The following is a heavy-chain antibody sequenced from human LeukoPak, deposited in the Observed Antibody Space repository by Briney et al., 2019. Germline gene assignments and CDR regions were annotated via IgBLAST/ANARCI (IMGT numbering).Heavy chain of an antibody. J-gene: IGHJ3*02. Sequence: GGSLRLSCAASGFTFGSYWMSWVRQAPGKGLEWVANIKQDGSETYYVDSLMGRFTISRDNTKNSVYLQMYSLRAEDTAVYYCVRGHVNDYGDYFDTFEIWGQGTMVTVSS. CDR1: GFTFGSYW. V-gene: IGHV3-7*01. CDR3: VRGHVNDYGDYFDTFEI. CDR2: IKQDGSET. D-gene: IGHD4-17*01.